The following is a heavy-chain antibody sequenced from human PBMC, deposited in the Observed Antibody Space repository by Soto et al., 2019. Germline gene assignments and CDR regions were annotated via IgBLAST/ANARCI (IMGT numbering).Heavy chain of an antibody. Sequence: EVQLVESGGGLVKPGGSLRLSCAASGFTFSSYSMNWVRQAPGKGLAWVSSISSSSSYIYYADSVKGRFTISRDKAKNSLYLQMNSLRAEDTAVYYCAREGGYSYGYSYYYGMDVWGQGTTVTDSS. J-gene: IGHJ6*02. CDR2: ISSSSSYI. V-gene: IGHV3-21*01. CDR1: GFTFSSYS. CDR3: AREGGYSYGYSYYYGMDV. D-gene: IGHD5-18*01.